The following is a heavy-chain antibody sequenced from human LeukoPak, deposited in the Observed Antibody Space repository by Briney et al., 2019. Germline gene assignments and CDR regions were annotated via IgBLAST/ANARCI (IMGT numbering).Heavy chain of an antibody. J-gene: IGHJ4*02. V-gene: IGHV4-39*07. CDR1: GGSISSNNYY. D-gene: IGHD3-9*01. CDR2: IYYSGST. Sequence: SETLSLTCTVSGGSISSNNYYWGWIRQPPGKGLEWIGSIYYSGSTYYNPSLKSRVTISVDTSKNQFSLKLSSVTAADTAVYYCARRYYNYDILTGYYPDREYYFDYWGQGTLVTVSS. CDR3: ARRYYNYDILTGYYPDREYYFDY.